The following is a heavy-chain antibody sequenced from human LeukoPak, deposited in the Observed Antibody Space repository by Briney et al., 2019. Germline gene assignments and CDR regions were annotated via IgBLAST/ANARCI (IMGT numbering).Heavy chain of an antibody. CDR1: GFTFSSYS. D-gene: IGHD6-13*01. CDR2: ISGSGGST. J-gene: IGHJ1*01. CDR3: AKDLSSSWHAEYFQH. Sequence: GGSLRLSCAASGFTFSSYSMNWVRQAPGKGLEWVSAISGSGGSTYYADSVKGRFTISRDNSKNTLYLQMNSLRAEDTAVYYCAKDLSSSWHAEYFQHWGQGTLVTVSS. V-gene: IGHV3-23*01.